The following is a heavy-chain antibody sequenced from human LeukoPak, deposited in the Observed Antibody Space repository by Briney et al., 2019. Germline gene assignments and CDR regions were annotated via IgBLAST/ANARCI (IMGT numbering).Heavy chain of an antibody. Sequence: ASVKVSCKASGYTFTSYGISWVRQVPGQGLEWMGWISAYNGNTNYVQKLQGRVTMTTDTSTSTAYMELRSLRSDDTAVYYCARDPGDFWSGYYQYYFDYWGQGTLVTVSS. CDR2: ISAYNGNT. CDR1: GYTFTSYG. V-gene: IGHV1-18*01. J-gene: IGHJ4*02. D-gene: IGHD3-3*01. CDR3: ARDPGDFWSGYYQYYFDY.